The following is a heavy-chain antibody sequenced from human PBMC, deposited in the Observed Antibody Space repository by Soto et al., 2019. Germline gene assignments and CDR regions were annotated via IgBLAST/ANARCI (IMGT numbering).Heavy chain of an antibody. D-gene: IGHD5-12*01. Sequence: ASVKVSCKASGGTFSSYTISWVRQAPGQGLEWMGRIIPILGIANYAQKFQGRVTITADKSTSTAYMELSSLRSEDTAVYYCAIRSGYAQYYFDYWGQGTRVTVSS. CDR1: GGTFSSYT. CDR2: IIPILGIA. J-gene: IGHJ4*02. CDR3: AIRSGYAQYYFDY. V-gene: IGHV1-69*02.